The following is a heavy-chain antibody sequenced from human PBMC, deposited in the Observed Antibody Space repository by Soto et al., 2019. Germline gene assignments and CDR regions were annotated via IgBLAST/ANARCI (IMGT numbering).Heavy chain of an antibody. J-gene: IGHJ6*02. D-gene: IGHD5-18*01. Sequence: QVQLQESGPGLVKPSGTLSLTSAVSGGSISSSNWWSWVRQPPGKGLEWIGEIYHSGSTNYNPSLKSRVTISVDKSKNQFSLKLSSVTAADTAVYYCARVIVDTAEDYYYYYGMDVWGQGTTVTVSS. V-gene: IGHV4-4*02. CDR1: GGSISSSNW. CDR2: IYHSGST. CDR3: ARVIVDTAEDYYYYYGMDV.